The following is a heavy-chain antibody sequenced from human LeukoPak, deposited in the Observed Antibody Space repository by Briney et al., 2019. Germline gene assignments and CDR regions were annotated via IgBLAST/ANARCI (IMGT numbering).Heavy chain of an antibody. Sequence: TSENLSLTCAVYGGSFSGYYWSWIRQPPGKGREGIGEINHSGSTNYNPSLKSRVTISVDTSKNQFSLKLSSVTAADTAVFYCARGPTAPGSVPYYYYMDVWGKGTTVTVSS. CDR3: ARGPTAPGSVPYYYYMDV. J-gene: IGHJ6*03. V-gene: IGHV4-34*01. D-gene: IGHD3-10*01. CDR2: INHSGST. CDR1: GGSFSGYY.